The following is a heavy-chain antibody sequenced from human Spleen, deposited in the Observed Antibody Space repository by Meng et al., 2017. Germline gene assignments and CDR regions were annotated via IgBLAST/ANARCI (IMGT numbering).Heavy chain of an antibody. D-gene: IGHD3-9*01. V-gene: IGHV2-5*02. J-gene: IGHJ4*02. CDR1: GFSLITNGVG. CDR3: ARVPRPTYYDILTGYRTTYFDY. CDR2: IFWDGNE. Sequence: SGPTLVKPTQTLTLTCTFSGFSLITNGVGVGWIRQPPGKALEWLALIFWDGNERYSPSLKSRLTITKDTSKNQVVLTMTNMDPVDTATYYCARVPRPTYYDILTGYRTTYFDYWGQGTMVTVSS.